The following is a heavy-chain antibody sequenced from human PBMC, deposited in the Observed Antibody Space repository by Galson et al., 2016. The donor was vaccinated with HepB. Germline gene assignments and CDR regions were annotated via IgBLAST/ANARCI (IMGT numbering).Heavy chain of an antibody. V-gene: IGHV4-59*01. CDR1: GVSLSSYY. D-gene: IGHD6-19*01. CDR3: ARVRIAVAENSYFFDS. J-gene: IGHJ4*02. Sequence: ETLSLTCTVSGVSLSSYYWSWIRQPPGKGLEWIGYIYYSGGSTNYDPSLKSRVTISVDTLKNQFSLKLSSVTSADTAVYFCARVRIAVAENSYFFDSWGQGTLVTVSS. CDR2: IYYSGGST.